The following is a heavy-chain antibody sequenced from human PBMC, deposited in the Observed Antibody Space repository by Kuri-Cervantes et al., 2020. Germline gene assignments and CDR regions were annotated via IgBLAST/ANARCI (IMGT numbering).Heavy chain of an antibody. Sequence: SETLSLTCAISGDSVSTKSVAWNWIRQSPSRGLEWLGRTYYGSKWYKDYAVSVKSRITINPDTSKNQFSLQLNSVTPEDTAVYYCARDRRWNYYDGMDVWGQGTTVTVSS. CDR3: ARDRRWNYYDGMDV. D-gene: IGHD4-23*01. V-gene: IGHV6-1*01. J-gene: IGHJ6*02. CDR1: GDSVSTKSVA. CDR2: TYYGSKWYK.